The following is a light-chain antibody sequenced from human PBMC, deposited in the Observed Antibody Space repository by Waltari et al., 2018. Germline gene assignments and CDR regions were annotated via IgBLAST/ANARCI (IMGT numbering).Light chain of an antibody. Sequence: EIVLTQSPVTLSLSPGERPTLSCRASQSVSTSLAWYQHRPGQAPRLLIYDASTRATGIPARFSGSGSGTDFTLTISSLEPEDFAVYYCQRRSNSPPWTFGQGTTVEVK. CDR1: QSVSTS. CDR3: QRRSNSPPWT. J-gene: IGKJ1*01. CDR2: DAS. V-gene: IGKV3-11*01.